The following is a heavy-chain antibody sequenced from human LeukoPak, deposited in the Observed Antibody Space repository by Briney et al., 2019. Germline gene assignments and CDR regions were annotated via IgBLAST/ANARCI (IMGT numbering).Heavy chain of an antibody. D-gene: IGHD5/OR15-5a*01. CDR2: ISAYNGNT. Sequence: ASVKVSCKTSGYTFTSYDINWVRQAPGQGVEWMGWISAYNGNTNYAQRLQGRVTMTTDTSTTTAYMELRNLRSDDTAVYFCARGLRYGGNYFDYWGQGTLVTVSS. J-gene: IGHJ4*02. CDR1: GYTFTSYD. V-gene: IGHV1-18*01. CDR3: ARGLRYGGNYFDY.